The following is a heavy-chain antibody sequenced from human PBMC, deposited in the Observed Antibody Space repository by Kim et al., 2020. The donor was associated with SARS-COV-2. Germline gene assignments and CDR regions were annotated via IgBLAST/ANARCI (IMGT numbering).Heavy chain of an antibody. CDR3: TTKNY. V-gene: IGHV3-7*01. J-gene: IGHJ4*02. Sequence: GSAHSDVGSLRGRFTISRDNTRNSLYLQMESLRAEDTAVYYCTTKNYWGQGTLVTVSS. CDR2: GSAH.